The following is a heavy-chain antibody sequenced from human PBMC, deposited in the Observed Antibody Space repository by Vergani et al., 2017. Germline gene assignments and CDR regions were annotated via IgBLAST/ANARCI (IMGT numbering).Heavy chain of an antibody. J-gene: IGHJ4*02. CDR1: GFTFSSYA. D-gene: IGHD6-19*01. CDR2: ISYDGSNK. V-gene: IGHV3-30*01. Sequence: QVQLVESGGGVVQPGRSLRLSCAASGFTFSSYAMHWVRQAPGKGLEWVAVISYDGSNKYYADSVKGRFTISRDNSKNTLYLQMNSLRAEDTAVYYCARDMDSSGWYGRADYWGQGTLVTVSS. CDR3: ARDMDSSGWYGRADY.